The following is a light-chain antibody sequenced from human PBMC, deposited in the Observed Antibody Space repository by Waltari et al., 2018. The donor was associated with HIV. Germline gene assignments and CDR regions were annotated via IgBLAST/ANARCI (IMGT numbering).Light chain of an antibody. CDR1: QSVFYNSKNKNY. CDR3: QQYYSNPFT. CDR2: WAS. V-gene: IGKV4-1*01. Sequence: DIVMTQSPDSLAVSLGERATINSKYSQSVFYNSKNKNYLVWYQQKPGQPPKGLIHWASTRESGVPDRFSGSGSGTDFTLTISSLQAEDVAVYYCQQYYSNPFTFGPGTKVNVK. J-gene: IGKJ3*01.